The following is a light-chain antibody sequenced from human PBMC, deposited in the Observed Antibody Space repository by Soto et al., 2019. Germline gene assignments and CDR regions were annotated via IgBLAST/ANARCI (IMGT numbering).Light chain of an antibody. J-gene: IGKJ5*01. CDR1: QSVSSN. CDR3: QQYNNWPPVT. CDR2: GAS. Sequence: EIVMTQSPATLSVSPGERATLYCRASQSVSSNLAWYQQKPGQAPRLLIYGASTSATGIPARFSGSGSGTEFTLTISSLQSEDFAVYYCQQYNNWPPVTFGQGTRLEIK. V-gene: IGKV3-15*01.